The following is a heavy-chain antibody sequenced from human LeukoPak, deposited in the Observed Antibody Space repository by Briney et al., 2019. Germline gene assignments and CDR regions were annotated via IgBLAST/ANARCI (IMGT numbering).Heavy chain of an antibody. Sequence: GGSLRLSCEASGFTFSRYGMHWVRQAPGKGLEWVSVIRYDGSNKYYADSVKGRFTISRDNSKNTLYLQMNSLRAEDTAVYYCAKDSHNNLKRITMVRGVMGIDYWGQGTLVTVSS. V-gene: IGHV3-30*02. CDR1: GFTFSRYG. J-gene: IGHJ4*02. D-gene: IGHD3-10*01. CDR3: AKDSHNNLKRITMVRGVMGIDY. CDR2: IRYDGSNK.